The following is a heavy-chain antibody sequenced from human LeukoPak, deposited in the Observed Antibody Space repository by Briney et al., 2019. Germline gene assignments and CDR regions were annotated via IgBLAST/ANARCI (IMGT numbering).Heavy chain of an antibody. CDR1: GYSISSGYH. D-gene: IGHD5-24*01. CDR2: IYHSGNT. Sequence: SETLSLTCTVSGYSISSGYHWGWIRQPPGKGLEWIGSIYHSGNTYYNPSLKSRVTISVDTSKNQFSLKLNSVAAADTAVYYCARHRSGWLQSSFDYWGQGTLVTVSS. V-gene: IGHV4-38-2*02. CDR3: ARHRSGWLQSSFDY. J-gene: IGHJ4*02.